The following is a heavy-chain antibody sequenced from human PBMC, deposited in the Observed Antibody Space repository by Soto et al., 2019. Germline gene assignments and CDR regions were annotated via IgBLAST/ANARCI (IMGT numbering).Heavy chain of an antibody. CDR1: GFSLSTSGVG. J-gene: IGHJ5*02. V-gene: IGHV2-5*02. CDR2: IYWEDDK. D-gene: IGHD3-3*01. CDR3: AHKRGYYDFWSGYAP. Sequence: QITLKESGPTLVKPTQTLTLTCTFSGFSLSTSGVGVGWIRQPPGKALEWLALIYWEDDKRYSPSLKSRLTITKDTSKSPVVLTMTNMDPVDTATYYCAHKRGYYDFWSGYAPWGQGTLVTVSS.